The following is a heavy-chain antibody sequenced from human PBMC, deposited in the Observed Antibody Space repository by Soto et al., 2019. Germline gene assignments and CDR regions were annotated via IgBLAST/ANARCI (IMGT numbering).Heavy chain of an antibody. D-gene: IGHD2-2*01. J-gene: IGHJ6*03. V-gene: IGHV1-3*01. Sequence: QVQLVQSGAEVKKPGASVKVSCKASGYTFTSYAMHWVRQAPGQRLEWMGWINAGNGNTKYSQKFQGRVTITRDTSASTAYMELSSLRSEDTAVYYCASCSSTSCYANYYYMDVWGKGTTVTVSS. CDR1: GYTFTSYA. CDR2: INAGNGNT. CDR3: ASCSSTSCYANYYYMDV.